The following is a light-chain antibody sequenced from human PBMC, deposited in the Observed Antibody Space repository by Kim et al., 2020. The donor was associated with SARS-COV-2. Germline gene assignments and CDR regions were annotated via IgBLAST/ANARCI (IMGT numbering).Light chain of an antibody. CDR1: QSVNNN. J-gene: IGKJ4*02. Sequence: EIVMTQSPATLSVSPGERATISCRASQSVNNNVAWYQQKPGQAPRLLIYGASATANGVPARFTGSGSGTEFTLTISSLKSEDFAVYYCQQHKNWPLTFGGGTKVDIK. CDR3: QQHKNWPLT. CDR2: GAS. V-gene: IGKV3-15*01.